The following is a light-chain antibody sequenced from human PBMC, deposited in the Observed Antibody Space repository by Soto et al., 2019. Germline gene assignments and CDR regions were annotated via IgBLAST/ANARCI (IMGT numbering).Light chain of an antibody. CDR3: KHYGDSHRT. CDR2: ATS. CDR1: RSVGSLY. V-gene: IGKV3-20*01. J-gene: IGKJ5*01. Sequence: EIVLTQSRGAVYLCPRERPTLYFRASRSVGSLYLAWYQQNPGQDPRLLMYATSSRATGIKDRFSGSGSGTDFTLNIRSLEPEDFAVYYCKHYGDSHRTFGTGTRLEIK.